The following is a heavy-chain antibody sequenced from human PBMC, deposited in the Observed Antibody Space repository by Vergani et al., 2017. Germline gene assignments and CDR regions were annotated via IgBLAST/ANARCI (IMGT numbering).Heavy chain of an antibody. D-gene: IGHD3-22*01. CDR2: IYYSGST. CDR3: ARDLPIYDSSGYYWPLFDY. J-gene: IGHJ4*02. Sequence: QVQLQESGPGLVKPSETLSLTCTVSGGSLSSYYWSWIRQPPGKGLEWSGYIYYSGSTNYNPSLKRRVTISVDTSKNQFTLKLSSVTAADTAVYYFARDLPIYDSSGYYWPLFDYWGQGTLVTVSS. CDR1: GGSLSSYY. V-gene: IGHV4-59*01.